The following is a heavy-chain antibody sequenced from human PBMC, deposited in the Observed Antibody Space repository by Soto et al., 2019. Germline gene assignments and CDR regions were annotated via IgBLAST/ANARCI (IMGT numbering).Heavy chain of an antibody. CDR1: GFTLRSHR. CDR2: IDTDGGGT. V-gene: IGHV3-74*01. Sequence: EVQLVESGGGLVQPGGSLRVSCAASGFTLRSHRIHWVRQVPGKGLEWVSRIDTDGGGTSYADSVKGRFTISTDNAKNTVNLQMNGLRGEATAVYYCATVFDLWGQGTLVTVSS. J-gene: IGHJ5*02. CDR3: ATVFDL.